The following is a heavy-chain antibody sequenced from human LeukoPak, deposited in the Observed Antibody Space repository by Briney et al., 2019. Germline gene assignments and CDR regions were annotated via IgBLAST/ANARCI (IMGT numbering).Heavy chain of an antibody. CDR1: GGSFSGYY. CDR3: ARRRGGYYYGSGSYVY. V-gene: IGHV4-34*01. CDR2: INHSGST. D-gene: IGHD3-10*01. Sequence: PSETLSLTCAVYGGSFSGYYWSWIRQPPGKGLEWIGEINHSGSTNYNPSLKSRVTISVDTSKNQFSLKLSSVTAADTAVYYCARRRGGYYYGSGSYVYWGQGTLVTVSS. J-gene: IGHJ4*02.